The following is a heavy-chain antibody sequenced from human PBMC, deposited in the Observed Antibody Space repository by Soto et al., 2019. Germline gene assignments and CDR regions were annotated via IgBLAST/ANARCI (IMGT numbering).Heavy chain of an antibody. Sequence: SETLSLTCAVSGYSISSGYYWGWIRQPPGKGLEWIGSIYHSGSTYYNPSLKSRVTISVDTSKNQFSLKLSSVTAADTAVYYCARDYDILTGGDYWGQGTLVTVS. CDR3: ARDYDILTGGDY. CDR2: IYHSGST. CDR1: GYSISSGYY. V-gene: IGHV4-38-2*02. J-gene: IGHJ4*02. D-gene: IGHD3-9*01.